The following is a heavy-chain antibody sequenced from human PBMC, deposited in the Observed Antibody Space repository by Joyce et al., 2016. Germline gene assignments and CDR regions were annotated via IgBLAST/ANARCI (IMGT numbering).Heavy chain of an antibody. J-gene: IGHJ6*02. Sequence: QVQVVQSGTEVKKPGASVKFSCKTSGYTFTSYAMHWVRQAPGQRPEWMGWINTKNGDKRYSQKFQGRVTITRDTSATTAYMALSRLRSEDTAVYYCAREGWEWNRNYGGYYGMDVWGQGTTVTVSS. V-gene: IGHV1-3*04. CDR2: INTKNGDK. CDR1: GYTFTSYA. D-gene: IGHD4-11*01. CDR3: AREGWEWNRNYGGYYGMDV.